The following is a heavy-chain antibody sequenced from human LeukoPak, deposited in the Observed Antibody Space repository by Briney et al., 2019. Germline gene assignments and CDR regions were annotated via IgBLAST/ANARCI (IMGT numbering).Heavy chain of an antibody. V-gene: IGHV5-51*01. CDR2: LYSGDSDT. Sequence: GESLKNSNKASEYTFTTYWLGWVREMPGKGLVWMGVLYSGDSDTRYSPSFQGQVTLSADKPISTAYLQWSSLKASDTAMYYCARHRRRSYYGSGSYEIDYWGQGTLVTVSS. D-gene: IGHD3-10*01. CDR3: ARHRRRSYYGSGSYEIDY. CDR1: EYTFTTYW. J-gene: IGHJ4*02.